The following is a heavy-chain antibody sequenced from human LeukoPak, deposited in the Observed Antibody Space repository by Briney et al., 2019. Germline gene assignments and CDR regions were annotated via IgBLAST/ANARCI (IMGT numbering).Heavy chain of an antibody. J-gene: IGHJ5*02. CDR3: ARAFPYDFWSGYYFGDP. CDR1: GYSISSGYY. D-gene: IGHD3-3*01. CDR2: IYHSGST. V-gene: IGHV4-38-2*01. Sequence: SSETLSLTCAVSGYSISSGYYWGWIRPPPGKGLEWIWSIYHSGSTYYNPSLKSRVTISVDTSKNQFSLKLSSVTAADTAVYYCARAFPYDFWSGYYFGDPWGQGTLVTVSS.